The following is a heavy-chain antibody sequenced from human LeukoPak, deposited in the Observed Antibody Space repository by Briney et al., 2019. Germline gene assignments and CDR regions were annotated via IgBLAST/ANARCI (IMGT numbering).Heavy chain of an antibody. V-gene: IGHV3-30-3*01. Sequence: GGSLRLSCAASGFTFSSYAMHWVRQAPGKGLEWVAVISYDGSNKYYADSVKGRFTISRDNSKNTLYLQMNSLRAEDTAVYYCAKAGVELLLAFDIWGQGTMVTVSS. CDR2: ISYDGSNK. D-gene: IGHD1-26*01. CDR3: AKAGVELLLAFDI. J-gene: IGHJ3*02. CDR1: GFTFSSYA.